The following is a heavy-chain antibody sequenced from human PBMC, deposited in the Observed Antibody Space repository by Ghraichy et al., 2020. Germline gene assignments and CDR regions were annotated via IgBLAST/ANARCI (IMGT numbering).Heavy chain of an antibody. D-gene: IGHD3-16*01. Sequence: SQTLSLTCTVSGVSISSYYWTWIRQSPGKGLEWIGFISYSGRSDYNPSLKSRITISVDTSKNQFSLKLNFVTAADTAVYYCARDRVGLYYFAYWGQGALVTVSS. CDR1: GVSISSYY. CDR2: ISYSGRS. J-gene: IGHJ4*02. V-gene: IGHV4-59*01. CDR3: ARDRVGLYYFAY.